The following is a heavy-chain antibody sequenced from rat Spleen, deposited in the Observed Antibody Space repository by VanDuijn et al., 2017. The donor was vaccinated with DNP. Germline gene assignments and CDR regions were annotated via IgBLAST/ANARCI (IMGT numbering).Heavy chain of an antibody. J-gene: IGHJ2*01. V-gene: IGHV5-31*01. CDR2: LTSSADVT. D-gene: IGHD5-1*01. CDR3: ARENWYYFDY. Sequence: EVQLVESGGDLVQSGRSLKLSCVASGFTFNVYWMTWIRQVQGKGLEWVASLTSSADVTDYSASVKGRFTISRDNAKSTLYLQMNSLRSEDTATYYCARENWYYFDYWGQGVMVTVSS. CDR1: GFTFNVYW.